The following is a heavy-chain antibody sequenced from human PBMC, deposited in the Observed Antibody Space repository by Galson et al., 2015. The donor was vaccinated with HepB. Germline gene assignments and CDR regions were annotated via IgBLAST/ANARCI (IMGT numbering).Heavy chain of an antibody. CDR2: ISGTSGTI. V-gene: IGHV3-48*02. CDR3: VRDGKYFNGMDA. J-gene: IGHJ6*02. Sequence: SLRLSCAASGFNFNSYSMNWVRQAPGKGPGWLSYISGTSGTIYNADSVTGRFTISRDNAKNLLYLQMNSLRDEDTAVYYCVRDGKYFNGMDAWGQGTTVTVSS. CDR1: GFNFNSYS. D-gene: IGHD2/OR15-2a*01.